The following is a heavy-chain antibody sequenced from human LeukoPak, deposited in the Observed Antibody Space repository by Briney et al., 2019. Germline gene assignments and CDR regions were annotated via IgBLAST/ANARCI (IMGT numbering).Heavy chain of an antibody. J-gene: IGHJ6*02. CDR3: ARDSRNDFWGGYYKTLYYYYGMDV. CDR1: GGSFSGSY. Sequence: SETLSLTCVVYGGSFSGSYWSWIRQPPGKGLEWIGEIKYSGSTTYNPSLKSRVTISVDTSKNQFSLKLSSVTAADTAVYYCARDSRNDFWGGYYKTLYYYYGMDVWGQGTTVTVSS. D-gene: IGHD3-3*01. CDR2: IKYSGST. V-gene: IGHV4-34*01.